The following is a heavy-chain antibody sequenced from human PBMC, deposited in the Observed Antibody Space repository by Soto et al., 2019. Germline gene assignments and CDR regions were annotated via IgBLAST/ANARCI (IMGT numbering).Heavy chain of an antibody. CDR3: AREVLRYFDWLSSSAFDI. Sequence: EVQLVESGGGLVQPGWSLRLSCAASGLTFSSYSMKWVRQAPGKGLEWVSYISSSSSTIYYADSVKGRFTISRDNAKNSLYLQMNSLRAEDTAVYYCAREVLRYFDWLSSSAFDIWGQGTMVTVSS. D-gene: IGHD3-9*01. CDR2: ISSSSSTI. V-gene: IGHV3-48*01. J-gene: IGHJ3*02. CDR1: GLTFSSYS.